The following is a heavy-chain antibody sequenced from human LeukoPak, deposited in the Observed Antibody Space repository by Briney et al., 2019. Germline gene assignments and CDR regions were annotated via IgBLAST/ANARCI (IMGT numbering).Heavy chain of an antibody. CDR1: GYTFTGYY. CDR2: INPNSGGT. J-gene: IGHJ3*02. Sequence: GASVKVSCKASGYTFTGYYMHWVRQAPGQGLEWMGWINPNSGGTNYAQKFQGRVTMTRDTSISTAYMELSRLRSDDTAVYYCARFPTIFGVVDDAFDIWGQGTMVTVSS. D-gene: IGHD3-3*01. CDR3: ARFPTIFGVVDDAFDI. V-gene: IGHV1-2*02.